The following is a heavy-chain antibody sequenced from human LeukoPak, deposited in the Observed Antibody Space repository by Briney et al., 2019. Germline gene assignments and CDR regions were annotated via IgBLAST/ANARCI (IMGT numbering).Heavy chain of an antibody. CDR3: AREEDSNYGY. V-gene: IGHV4-30-2*01. D-gene: IGHD4-11*01. CDR1: GGSISSGGYY. J-gene: IGHJ4*02. CDR2: IYHSGST. Sequence: SETLSLTCTVSGGSISSGGYYRSWIRQPPGKGLEWIGYIYHSGSTYYNPSLKSRVTISVDRSKNQFSLKLSSVTAADTAVYCCAREEDSNYGYWGQGTLVTVSS.